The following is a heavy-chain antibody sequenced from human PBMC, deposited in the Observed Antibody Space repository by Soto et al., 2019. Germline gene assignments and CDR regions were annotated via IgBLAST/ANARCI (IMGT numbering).Heavy chain of an antibody. J-gene: IGHJ4*02. CDR2: IYYSGST. CDR1: GGSISRGGYY. V-gene: IGHV4-31*03. D-gene: IGHD5-12*01. CDR3: PRDGRDGYRH. Sequence: PSENLSLTCTVSGGSISRGGYYWSWIRQHPGKGLEWIGYIYYSGSTYYNPSLKSRVTISLDRSKNQFSLQLSAVSAADTAVFFCPRDGRDGYRHWDQGPM.